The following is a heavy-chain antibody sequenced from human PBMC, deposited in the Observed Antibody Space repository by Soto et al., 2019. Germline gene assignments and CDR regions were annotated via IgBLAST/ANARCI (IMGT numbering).Heavy chain of an antibody. Sequence: GGSLRLSCAASGFTFSSCAMSWVRQAPGTGLEWVSSITSGGSTYYADSVKGRFTISRDNSKNTLYLQMNSLRGEDTAVYHCATTYNWNYVRIFDSWGQGTLVTVSS. J-gene: IGHJ4*02. CDR1: GFTFSSCA. D-gene: IGHD1-7*01. CDR3: ATTYNWNYVRIFDS. CDR2: ITSGGST. V-gene: IGHV3-23*01.